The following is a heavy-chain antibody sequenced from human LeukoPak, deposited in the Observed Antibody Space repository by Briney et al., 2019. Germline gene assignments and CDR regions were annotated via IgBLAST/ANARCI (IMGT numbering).Heavy chain of an antibody. CDR1: GYTFTNYG. CDR2: ITVDNGNT. V-gene: IGHV1-18*01. Sequence: ASVEVSCKASGYTFTNYGVSWVRQAPGQGLEWMGWITVDNGNTHYAQNFQGRVTMTTDTSTSTVYMELRSLRSDDTAVYYCAGGAGYDYVWKSYRYYDFWGQGTLVTVSS. CDR3: AGGAGYDYVWKSYRYYDF. J-gene: IGHJ4*02. D-gene: IGHD3-16*02.